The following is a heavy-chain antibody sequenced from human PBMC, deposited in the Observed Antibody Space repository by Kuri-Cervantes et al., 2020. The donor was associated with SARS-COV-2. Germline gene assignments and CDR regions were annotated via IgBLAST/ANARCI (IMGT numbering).Heavy chain of an antibody. CDR3: AKEGAEGGSSSWYYYYGMDV. J-gene: IGHJ6*02. V-gene: IGHV3-48*01. Sequence: GESLKISCGASGFTFSSYSMNWVRQAAGKGLEWVSCIFSRSSTTYYADSVKGRFTISRDNSKNTLYLQMNSLRAEDTAVYYCAKEGAEGGSSSWYYYYGMDVWGQGTTVTVSS. D-gene: IGHD6-13*01. CDR2: IFSRSSTT. CDR1: GFTFSSYS.